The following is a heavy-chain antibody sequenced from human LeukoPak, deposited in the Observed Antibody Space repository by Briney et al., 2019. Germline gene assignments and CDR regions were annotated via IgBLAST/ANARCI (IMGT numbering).Heavy chain of an antibody. CDR2: MYYSGST. J-gene: IGHJ4*02. V-gene: IGHV4-59*01. D-gene: IGHD3-3*01. CDR3: ASSHPLGSNNDYYTPFDY. CDR1: GGSISNYY. Sequence: SETLSLTCTVSGGSISNYYWSWIRQPPGKGLEWIGYMYYSGSTNYDPSLKSRVTISVDTSKNQFSLKLSSVTAADTAVYYCASSHPLGSNNDYYTPFDYWGQGTLVTVSS.